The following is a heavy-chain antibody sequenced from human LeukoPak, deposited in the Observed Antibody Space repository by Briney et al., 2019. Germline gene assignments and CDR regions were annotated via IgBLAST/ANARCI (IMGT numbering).Heavy chain of an antibody. V-gene: IGHV4-4*07. CDR3: ARYAVETSDNWFDP. Sequence: PSETLSLTCTVSGGSISSYCWSWIRQPPGKGLEWIGRIYTSGSTNYNPSLKSRVTMSVDTSKNQFSLKLSSVTAADTAVYYCARYAVETSDNWFDPWGQGTLVTASS. CDR1: GGSISSYC. CDR2: IYTSGST. J-gene: IGHJ5*02. D-gene: IGHD2-8*01.